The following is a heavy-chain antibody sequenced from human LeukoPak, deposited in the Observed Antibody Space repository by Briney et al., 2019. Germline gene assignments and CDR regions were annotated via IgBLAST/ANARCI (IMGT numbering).Heavy chain of an antibody. CDR1: GGSFSGYY. V-gene: IGHV4-34*01. CDR3: ARQRRFDY. CDR2: INHSGST. Sequence: SETLSLTCAVYGGSFSGYYWSWIRQPPGKGLEWIGGINHSGSTNYNPSLKGRVTISVDTSKNQFSLKLSSVTAADTAVYYCARQRRFDYWGQGTLVTVS. D-gene: IGHD6-25*01. J-gene: IGHJ4*02.